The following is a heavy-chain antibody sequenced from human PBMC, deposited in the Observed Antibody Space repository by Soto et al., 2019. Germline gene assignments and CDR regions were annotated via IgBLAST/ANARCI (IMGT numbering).Heavy chain of an antibody. V-gene: IGHV1-18*01. D-gene: IGHD5-12*01. CDR1: GYTFTTYG. CDR2: ISAHNGNT. Sequence: QVQLVQSGAEVKKPGASLKVSCKASGYTFTTYGISWVRQAPGQGLEWMGWISAHNGNTNYAHKLQGRVTVTTDTSTSTAYMELRSLRSDDTAVYYCASSAEGRRGYSGYDLSRWGQGTLVTVSS. J-gene: IGHJ4*02. CDR3: ASSAEGRRGYSGYDLSR.